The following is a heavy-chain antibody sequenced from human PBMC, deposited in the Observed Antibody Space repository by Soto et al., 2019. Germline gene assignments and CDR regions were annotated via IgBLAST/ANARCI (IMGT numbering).Heavy chain of an antibody. D-gene: IGHD1-26*01. CDR2: IYYSGST. Sequence: TSETLSLTCTVSGGSISSSSYYWGWIRQPPGKGLEWIGSIYYSGSTYYNPSLKSRVTISVDTSKNQFSLKLSSVTAADTAVYYCARVGRNWSHYWGQGTLVTVSS. CDR1: GGSISSSSYY. CDR3: ARVGRNWSHY. J-gene: IGHJ4*02. V-gene: IGHV4-39*01.